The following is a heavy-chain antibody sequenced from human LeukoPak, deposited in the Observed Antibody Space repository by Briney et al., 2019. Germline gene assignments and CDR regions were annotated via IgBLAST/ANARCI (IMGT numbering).Heavy chain of an antibody. Sequence: VASVKVSCKASGYSLTTYYMHWVQQAPGQGLEWMAIINPSGGGTKYAQKFQGRVTMTRDTPTNTVYMELSSLRTEDTAVYYCASVYLYGMDVWGQGTTVTVSS. CDR1: GYSLTTYY. CDR3: ASVYLYGMDV. CDR2: INPSGGGT. V-gene: IGHV1-46*01. J-gene: IGHJ6*02. D-gene: IGHD2-8*01.